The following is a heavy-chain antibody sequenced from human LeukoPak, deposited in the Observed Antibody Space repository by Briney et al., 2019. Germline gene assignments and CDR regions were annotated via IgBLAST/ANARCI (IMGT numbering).Heavy chain of an antibody. CDR3: AKDGAITMIVVSGWFDP. Sequence: PGGSLRLSCAASGFTFSSYRMHWVRQAPGKGLVWVSYISGDGSSTTYADSVKGRFTISRDNAKNTLYLQMNSLRAEDTAVYYCAKDGAITMIVVSGWFDPWGQGTLVTVSS. CDR2: ISGDGSST. CDR1: GFTFSSYR. V-gene: IGHV3-74*01. J-gene: IGHJ5*02. D-gene: IGHD3-22*01.